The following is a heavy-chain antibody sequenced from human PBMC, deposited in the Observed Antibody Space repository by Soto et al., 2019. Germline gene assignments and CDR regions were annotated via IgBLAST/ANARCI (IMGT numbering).Heavy chain of an antibody. D-gene: IGHD6-13*01. CDR3: ARGRNSSRWYHPVYYYGLAL. CDR2: IIPIFGTA. J-gene: IGHJ6*02. Sequence: QVQLVQSGAEVKKPGSSVKVSCKASGGTFSSYAISWVRQAPGQGLEWMGGIIPIFGTANYAQKFQGRVTITADKSTSPPYMQLSSLRSEDTAVYYCARGRNSSRWYHPVYYYGLALWGQGTTVPVSS. CDR1: GGTFSSYA. V-gene: IGHV1-69*14.